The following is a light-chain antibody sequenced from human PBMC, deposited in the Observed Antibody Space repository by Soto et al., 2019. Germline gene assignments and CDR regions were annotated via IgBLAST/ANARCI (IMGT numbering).Light chain of an antibody. Sequence: EIVLTQSPATLSLSPGERATLSCRASQSVSSYLAWYQQKPGQAPRLLIYDASNRATGIPARFSGSGSGTDFTLTISSLEPEDFAVYHCQQRSNWPGGTFGQGTKLEIK. V-gene: IGKV3-11*01. CDR1: QSVSSY. CDR2: DAS. J-gene: IGKJ2*02. CDR3: QQRSNWPGGT.